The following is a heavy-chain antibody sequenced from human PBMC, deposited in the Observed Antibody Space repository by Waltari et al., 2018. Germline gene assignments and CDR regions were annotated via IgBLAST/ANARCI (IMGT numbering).Heavy chain of an antibody. V-gene: IGHV4-59*01. D-gene: IGHD2-21*02. Sequence: QVQLQESGPSLLKPSETLSLICTVSGGSISGFYWSWVRQPPGKGLDWIGYIYYTVSTNVTPSLKSRVTMSVDTSKNQFSLKLSSVTAADTAFYYCARGGGGDWEWFDPWGQGTLVTVSS. CDR3: ARGGGGDWEWFDP. CDR1: GGSISGFY. J-gene: IGHJ5*02. CDR2: IYYTVST.